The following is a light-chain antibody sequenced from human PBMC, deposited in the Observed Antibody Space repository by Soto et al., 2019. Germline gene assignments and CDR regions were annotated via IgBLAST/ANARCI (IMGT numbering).Light chain of an antibody. CDR1: QSISSW. Sequence: DIQMTQSPSTLSASVGDRVTITCRASQSISSWLAWYQQKPGKAAKLLIYDASSLESGVPSRFSGSGSGTEFTLTISSLQADDVATYSCQQYNSYSSFGQGTRLEIK. J-gene: IGKJ5*01. CDR2: DAS. CDR3: QQYNSYSS. V-gene: IGKV1-5*01.